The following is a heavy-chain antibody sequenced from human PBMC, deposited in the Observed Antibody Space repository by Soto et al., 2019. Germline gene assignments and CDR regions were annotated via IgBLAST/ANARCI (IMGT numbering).Heavy chain of an antibody. J-gene: IGHJ6*02. D-gene: IGHD3-3*01. CDR3: VRGQPHRITIFEVVIRSYDYGMDV. V-gene: IGHV4-34*01. Sequence: QVQLQQWGAGLLKPSETLSLTCAVYGGSFTGYYWTWIRQTPGKGLEWIGEINYRGSTYYNPSLETRLNTAVDKSKNQFPLKLSSVTAADTAVYFCVRGQPHRITIFEVVIRSYDYGMDVWGQGTTVTVSS. CDR2: INYRGST. CDR1: GGSFTGYY.